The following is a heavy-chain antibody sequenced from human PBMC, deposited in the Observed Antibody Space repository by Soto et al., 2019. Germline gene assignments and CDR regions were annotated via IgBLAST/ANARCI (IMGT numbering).Heavy chain of an antibody. D-gene: IGHD4-17*01. Sequence: ASVKVSCKASGYTFTSYGISWVRQAPGQGLEWMGWISAYNGNTIYAQKFQGRVTMTEDTSTDTAYMELSSLRSEDTAVYYCAILPATVVTLYYFDYWGQGTLVTVSS. CDR3: AILPATVVTLYYFDY. V-gene: IGHV1-18*01. CDR2: ISAYNGNT. J-gene: IGHJ4*02. CDR1: GYTFTSYG.